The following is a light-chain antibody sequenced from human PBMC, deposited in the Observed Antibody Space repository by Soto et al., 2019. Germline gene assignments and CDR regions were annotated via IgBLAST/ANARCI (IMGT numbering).Light chain of an antibody. CDR3: AAWDDSLSVV. Sequence: QSVLTQPPSASATPGQRVSISCSGSSSNIGSNYVYWYQQLPGTAPRLLIYNNDQRPSGVPARFSGSKSGTSASLAISGLRSEDEADYYCAAWDDSLSVVFGGGTKLTVL. J-gene: IGLJ2*01. V-gene: IGLV1-47*02. CDR2: NND. CDR1: SSNIGSNY.